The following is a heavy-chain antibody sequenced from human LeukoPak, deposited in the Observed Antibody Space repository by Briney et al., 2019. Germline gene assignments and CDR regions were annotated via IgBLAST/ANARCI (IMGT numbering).Heavy chain of an antibody. V-gene: IGHV3-73*01. Sequence: GGSLRLSCAASGFTFSGSALHWVRQASGKGLEWVGRIRSKANSYATAYAASVKGRFTISRDDSKNTAYLQMNSLKTEDTAVYYCTRRPDYYDSSGYENWGQGTLVTVSS. CDR1: GFTFSGSA. CDR2: IRSKANSYAT. CDR3: TRRPDYYDSSGYEN. J-gene: IGHJ4*02. D-gene: IGHD3-22*01.